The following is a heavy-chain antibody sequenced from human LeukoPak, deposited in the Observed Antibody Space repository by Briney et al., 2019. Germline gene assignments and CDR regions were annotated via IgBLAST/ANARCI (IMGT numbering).Heavy chain of an antibody. CDR2: VCHVGSTK. Sequence: PGRSMKLSWAACGFTFSGCHIHWVRQAPGKGLEWVALVCHVGSTKYYPDSVKSRFTVSRDNSNTALFLQMNSLRAEDTGVYYCAKDSSDNGDYNDFDFWGQGTLVTVSS. CDR3: AKDSSDNGDYNDFDF. CDR1: GFTFSGCH. J-gene: IGHJ4*02. V-gene: IGHV3-33*06. D-gene: IGHD4-17*01.